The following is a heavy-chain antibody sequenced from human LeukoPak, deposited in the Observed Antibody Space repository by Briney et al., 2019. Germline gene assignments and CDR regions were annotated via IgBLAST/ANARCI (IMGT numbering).Heavy chain of an antibody. CDR1: GFTLSTYG. J-gene: IGHJ3*02. Sequence: GGSLRLSCAASGFTLSTYGMHWVRQAPGKGLEWVAFIRYDGSNKYYADSVKGRFTISRDNAKNSLYLQMNSLRVDDSAVYYCVRAFDMWGQGTTVTVSS. CDR2: IRYDGSNK. CDR3: VRAFDM. V-gene: IGHV3-30*02.